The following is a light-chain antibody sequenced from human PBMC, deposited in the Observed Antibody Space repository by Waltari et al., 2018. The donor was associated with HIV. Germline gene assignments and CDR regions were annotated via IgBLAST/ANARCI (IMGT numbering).Light chain of an antibody. V-gene: IGKV3-15*01. CDR3: QQYDNWPPWT. CDR2: GVS. Sequence: IVMTQSPATLSVSPGERATLSCRASQSIAKNLAWYQQKPGQAPRLLIYGVSTRATGTPARFSGSGSWTEFTLTISSLQSEDFAVYYCQQYDNWPPWTFGQGTKVEI. CDR1: QSIAKN. J-gene: IGKJ1*01.